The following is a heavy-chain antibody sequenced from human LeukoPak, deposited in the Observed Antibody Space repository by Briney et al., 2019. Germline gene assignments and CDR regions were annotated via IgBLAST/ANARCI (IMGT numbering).Heavy chain of an antibody. J-gene: IGHJ6*03. D-gene: IGHD1-14*01. CDR3: ARLPAYYYYYYMDV. V-gene: IGHV1-18*01. CDR1: GYTFTSYG. Sequence: ASVKVSCKATGYTFTSYGISWGRQAPGQGLEWMGWISAYNGNTNYAQKLQGRVTMTTDTSTSTAYMELRSLRSDDTAVYYCARLPAYYYYYYMDVWGKGTTVTVSS. CDR2: ISAYNGNT.